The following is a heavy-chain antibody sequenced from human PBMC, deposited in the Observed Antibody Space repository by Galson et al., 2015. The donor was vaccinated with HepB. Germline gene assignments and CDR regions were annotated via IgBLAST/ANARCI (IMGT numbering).Heavy chain of an antibody. CDR3: ARGHTAGYDYVWGRREKLAAHWDY. D-gene: IGHD3-16*01. V-gene: IGHV4-34*01. CDR2: TNHRGNT. CDR1: GGSFSGHY. J-gene: IGHJ4*02. Sequence: ETLSLTCAVYGGSFSGHYWTWIRQPPGKGLEWIGNTNHRGNTNYDPSLKSRVIISADSSNIQFSLKLTSVTAADMAVYYCARGHTAGYDYVWGRREKLAAHWDYWGQGTLLTVSS.